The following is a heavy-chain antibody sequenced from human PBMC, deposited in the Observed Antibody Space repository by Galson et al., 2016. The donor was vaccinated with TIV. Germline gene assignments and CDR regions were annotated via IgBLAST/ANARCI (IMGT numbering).Heavy chain of an antibody. D-gene: IGHD4-17*01. V-gene: IGHV5-10-1*01. CDR1: GYNFTNYW. Sequence: QSGAEVKKPGESLRISCKTSGYNFTNYWIIWVRQVPGKGLEWVGRIDPEDSYTEYISSFQGHVTISSEQSIATSYLPWGSLTAADTTMYYCARPHYRDGDRGGLGTLVTVSS. CDR2: IDPEDSYT. J-gene: IGHJ5*02. CDR3: ARPHYRDGDR.